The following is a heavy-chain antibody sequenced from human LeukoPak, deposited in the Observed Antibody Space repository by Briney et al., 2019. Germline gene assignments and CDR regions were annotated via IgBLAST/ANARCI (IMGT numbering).Heavy chain of an antibody. J-gene: IGHJ6*02. D-gene: IGHD1-26*01. CDR1: GYTFTSYG. CDR2: ISAYNGNT. CDR3: ARDRPYSGSYYYYYGMDV. Sequence: ASVKVSCKASGYTFTSYGISWVRQAPGQGVEWMGWISAYNGNTNYAQKLQGRVTMTTDTSTSTAYMELRSLRSDDTAVYYCARDRPYSGSYYYYYGMDVWGQGTTVTVSS. V-gene: IGHV1-18*01.